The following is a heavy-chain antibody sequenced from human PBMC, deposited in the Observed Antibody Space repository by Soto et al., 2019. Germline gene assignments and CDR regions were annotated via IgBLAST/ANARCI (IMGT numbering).Heavy chain of an antibody. J-gene: IGHJ3*02. CDR1: GFTFSSYW. D-gene: IGHD3-3*01. Sequence: GGSLRLSCAASGFTFSSYWMSWVRQAPGKGLEWVANIKQDGSEKYYVDSVKGRFTISRDNAKNSLYLQMNSLRAEDTAVYYCARDWPVDEWPDAFDIWGQGTMVTVSS. V-gene: IGHV3-7*01. CDR3: ARDWPVDEWPDAFDI. CDR2: IKQDGSEK.